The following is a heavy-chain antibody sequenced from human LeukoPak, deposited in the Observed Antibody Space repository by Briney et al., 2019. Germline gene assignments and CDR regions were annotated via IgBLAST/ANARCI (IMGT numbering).Heavy chain of an antibody. D-gene: IGHD6-13*01. J-gene: IGHJ4*02. CDR3: ARALPKPGHISSSWWGPGGSFDY. Sequence: SETLSLTCAVYGGSFSGYYWSWIRQPPGKGLEWIGEINHSGSTNYNPSLKSRVTISVDTSKNQFSLKLSSVTAADTAVYYCARALPKPGHISSSWWGPGGSFDYWGQGTLVTVSS. V-gene: IGHV4-34*01. CDR2: INHSGST. CDR1: GGSFSGYY.